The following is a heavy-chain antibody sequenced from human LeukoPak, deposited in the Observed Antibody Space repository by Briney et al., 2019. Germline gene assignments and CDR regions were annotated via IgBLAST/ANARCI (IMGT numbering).Heavy chain of an antibody. CDR2: INWNGGST. D-gene: IGHD3-10*01. CDR3: AKDPSLRWGGPLFDY. CDR1: GFTFDDYG. V-gene: IGHV3-20*04. Sequence: GGSLRLSCAASGFTFDDYGMSWVRQAPGKGLEWVSGINWNGGSTGYADSVKGRFTISRDNSKNTLYLQMNSLRAEDTAVYYCAKDPSLRWGGPLFDYWGQGTLVTVSS. J-gene: IGHJ4*02.